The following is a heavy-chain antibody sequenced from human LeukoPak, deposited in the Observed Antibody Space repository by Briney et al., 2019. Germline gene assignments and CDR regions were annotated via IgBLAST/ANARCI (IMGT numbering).Heavy chain of an antibody. CDR2: IRSKANSYAT. D-gene: IGHD1-26*01. J-gene: IGHJ4*02. V-gene: IGHV3-73*01. CDR1: GFTFSGSA. Sequence: GGSLRLSCAASGFTFSGSAMHWVRQASGKGLEWVGRIRSKANSYATAYAASVKGRFTISRDDSKNTAFLQMNSLKTEDTAVYYCARQLGGSYCNLDYWGQGTLVTVSS. CDR3: ARQLGGSYCNLDY.